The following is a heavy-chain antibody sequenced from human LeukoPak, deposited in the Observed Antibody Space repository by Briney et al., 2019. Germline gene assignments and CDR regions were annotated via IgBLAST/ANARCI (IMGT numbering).Heavy chain of an antibody. CDR3: AKDRRMYSSSPPGFDY. Sequence: PGGSLRLSCAASGFTFSSYAMSWVRQAPGKVLEWVSAISGSGGSTYYADSVKGRFTISRDNSKNTLYLQMNSLRAEDTAVYYCAKDRRMYSSSPPGFDYWGQGTLVTVSS. J-gene: IGHJ4*02. CDR1: GFTFSSYA. D-gene: IGHD6-13*01. CDR2: ISGSGGST. V-gene: IGHV3-23*01.